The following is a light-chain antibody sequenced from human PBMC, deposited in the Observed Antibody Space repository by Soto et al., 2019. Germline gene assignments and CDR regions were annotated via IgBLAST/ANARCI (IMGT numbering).Light chain of an antibody. J-gene: IGLJ2*01. CDR2: EVS. Sequence: QSVLTQPPSASGSPGQSVTISCTGTRSDVGGYNYVSWYQQHPGKAPKLMIYEVSKRPSGVPDRFSGSKSGNTASLTVSGLQAEDEGDYYCSSYAVSNKLDVVFGGGTQLTVL. CDR3: SSYAVSNKLDVV. V-gene: IGLV2-8*01. CDR1: RSDVGGYNY.